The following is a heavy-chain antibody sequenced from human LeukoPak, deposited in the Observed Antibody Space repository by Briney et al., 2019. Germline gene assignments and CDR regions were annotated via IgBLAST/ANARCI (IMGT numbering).Heavy chain of an antibody. Sequence: PSGTLSLTCAVSGGSISSSNWWSWVRQPPGKGLEWIGEIYHSGSTNYNPSLKSRVTISVDKSKNQFSLKLSSVTAADTAVYYCARVDYDILTGYYIRVFDYWGQGTLVTVSS. V-gene: IGHV4-4*02. J-gene: IGHJ4*02. CDR2: IYHSGST. CDR3: ARVDYDILTGYYIRVFDY. CDR1: GGSISSSNW. D-gene: IGHD3-9*01.